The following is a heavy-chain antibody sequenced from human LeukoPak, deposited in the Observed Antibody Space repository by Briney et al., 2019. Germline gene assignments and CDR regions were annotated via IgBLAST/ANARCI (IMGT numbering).Heavy chain of an antibody. J-gene: IGHJ4*02. V-gene: IGHV1-46*01. CDR1: GSTLTRTY. D-gene: IGHD3-22*01. Sequence: ASVKVSCKASGSTLTRTYMHWLRQAPGPGLEWMGIINLGAGSTSYAQKFQGRVTMTRDTSTSTVYLELSRLRPEDTAVYYCARVTGGGGYYFDYWGQGTMVSVSP. CDR2: INLGAGST. CDR3: ARVTGGGGYYFDY.